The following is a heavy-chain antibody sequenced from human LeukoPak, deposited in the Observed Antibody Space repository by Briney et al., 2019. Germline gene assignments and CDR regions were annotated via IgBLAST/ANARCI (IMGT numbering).Heavy chain of an antibody. CDR1: GFTFSSYA. V-gene: IGHV3-30-3*01. CDR3: AGRDSGSYMIDY. D-gene: IGHD1-26*01. Sequence: GGSLRPSCAASGFTFSSYAMHWVRQAPGKGLEWVAVISYDGSNKYYADSVKGRFTISRDNSKNTLYLQMNSLRAEDTAVYYCAGRDSGSYMIDYWGQGTLVTVSS. CDR2: ISYDGSNK. J-gene: IGHJ4*02.